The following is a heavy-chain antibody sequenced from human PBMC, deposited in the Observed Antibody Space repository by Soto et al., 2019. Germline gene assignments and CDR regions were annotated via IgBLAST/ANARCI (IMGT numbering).Heavy chain of an antibody. V-gene: IGHV4-31*03. J-gene: IGHJ6*02. CDR1: GDSISSRSYY. CDR3: ARGGPGYYDDSGENGMDV. Sequence: QVQLQESGPGLVKPSQTLSLTCTVSGDSISSRSYYWSWIRQQPGKGPEWIGYIYHSGSTSYNPSLKSRVTISVDTSKNQFSLKLSSVTAADTAVYYCARGGPGYYDDSGENGMDVWGQGTTVTVSS. CDR2: IYHSGST. D-gene: IGHD3-22*01.